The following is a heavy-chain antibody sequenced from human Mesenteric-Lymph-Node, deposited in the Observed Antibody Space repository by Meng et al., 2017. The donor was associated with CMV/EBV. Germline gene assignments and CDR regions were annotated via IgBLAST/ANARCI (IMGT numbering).Heavy chain of an antibody. CDR3: ARVGSSRSLDWSSPHERYYGMDV. Sequence: GESLKISCAASEFSFSNYEMNWVRQAPGKGLEWLSYISASGSGGTIHYADSAKGRFTISRDNAKNSLYLQMNSLRAEDTAVYYCARVGSSRSLDWSSPHERYYGMDVWGQGTTVTVSS. V-gene: IGHV3-48*03. D-gene: IGHD3/OR15-3a*01. CDR1: EFSFSNYE. CDR2: ISASGSGGTI. J-gene: IGHJ6*02.